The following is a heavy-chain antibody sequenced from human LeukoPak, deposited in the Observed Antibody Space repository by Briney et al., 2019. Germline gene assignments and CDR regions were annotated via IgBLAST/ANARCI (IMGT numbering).Heavy chain of an antibody. J-gene: IGHJ4*02. CDR1: GFTFSTFA. CDR2: IFPSGGEI. CDR3: ATYRQVLLPFES. V-gene: IGHV3-23*01. D-gene: IGHD2-8*02. Sequence: GGSLRLSCAASGFTFSTFAMIWVRQPPGKGLEWVSSIFPSGGEIHYADSVRGRFTISRDNSKSTLPLQMNSLRAEDTAIYYCATYRQVLLPFESWGQGTLVTVSS.